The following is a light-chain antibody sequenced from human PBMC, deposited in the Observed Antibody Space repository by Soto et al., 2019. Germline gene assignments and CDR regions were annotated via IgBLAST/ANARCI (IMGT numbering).Light chain of an antibody. J-gene: IGLJ2*01. V-gene: IGLV2-14*02. CDR1: SNDVGSYNL. CDR2: DVS. Sequence: QSALTQSASVSGSPGQSITISCTGTSNDVGSYNLVSWYQQHPGKAPKLMIYDVSDRPSWVSNRFSGSKSGNTASLTISGLQAEDEANYYCSSYTTRSTVIFGGGTKLTVL. CDR3: SSYTTRSTVI.